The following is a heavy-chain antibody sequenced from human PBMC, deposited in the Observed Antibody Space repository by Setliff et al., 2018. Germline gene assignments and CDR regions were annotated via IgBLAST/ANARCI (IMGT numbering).Heavy chain of an antibody. CDR2: INHSGST. Sequence: PSETLSLTCTVYGGSFSDYYWGWSRKTPGKGLEWIAEINHSGSTNYSPSLKSRVTISVDTSKNQFSLNLNSVTAADTAVYYFRLAHCNTTSCEEALDFWSQGTLVTVSS. CDR1: GGSFSDYY. J-gene: IGHJ4*02. V-gene: IGHV4-34*01. CDR3: RLAHCNTTSCEEALDF. D-gene: IGHD2-2*01.